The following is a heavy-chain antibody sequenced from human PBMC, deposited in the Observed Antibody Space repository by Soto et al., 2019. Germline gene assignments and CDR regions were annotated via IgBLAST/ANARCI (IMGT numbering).Heavy chain of an antibody. CDR3: SRGYSSSWYASSFDY. Sequence: QVQLVESGGGVVQPGRSLRLSCAASGFTFSSYGMHWVRQAPGKWLEWVAVIWDDGSNKYYADSVKGRFTISRDNSKNTLDLQMNSLRAEDTAVYYCSRGYSSSWYASSFDYWGQGTLVTVSS. CDR2: IWDDGSNK. V-gene: IGHV3-33*01. D-gene: IGHD6-13*01. CDR1: GFTFSSYG. J-gene: IGHJ4*02.